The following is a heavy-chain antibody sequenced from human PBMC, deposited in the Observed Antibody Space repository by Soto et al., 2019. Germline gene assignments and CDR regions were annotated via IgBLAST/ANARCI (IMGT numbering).Heavy chain of an antibody. D-gene: IGHD3-9*01. J-gene: IGHJ3*02. CDR3: AKTIHGNDFDI. Sequence: QVQLVESGGGVVQPGRSLRLSCAASGFIFRSYGMYWVRQAPGKGLEWVAVISYDGSNKYYADSVKVRFTISRDNSKNTLYLQMNSLRAEDTAVYYCAKTIHGNDFDIWGQGTMVTVSS. CDR1: GFIFRSYG. CDR2: ISYDGSNK. V-gene: IGHV3-30*18.